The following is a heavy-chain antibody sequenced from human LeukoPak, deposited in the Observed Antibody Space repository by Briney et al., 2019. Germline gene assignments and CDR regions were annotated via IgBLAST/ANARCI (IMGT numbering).Heavy chain of an antibody. CDR2: IYSSGSA. J-gene: IGHJ6*03. CDR3: AREVTNYYYYYMDV. V-gene: IGHV4-4*07. CDR1: SDSMTYIF. Sequence: SETLSLTCNFSSDSMTYIFWSWIRQPAGKGLEWIGRIYSSGSAHYNPSLKSRVTMSVDTSKNQFSLNLSSVTAADTAVYYCAREVTNYYYYYMDVWGKGTTVTVSS. D-gene: IGHD3-3*01.